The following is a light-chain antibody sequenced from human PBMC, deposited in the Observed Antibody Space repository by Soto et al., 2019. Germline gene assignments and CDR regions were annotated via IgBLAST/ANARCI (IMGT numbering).Light chain of an antibody. CDR3: QQYGSSPPIT. J-gene: IGKJ5*01. CDR1: QSVRSSY. Sequence: EIVLTQSPGTLSLSPGERATFSCRASQSVRSSYLAWFQQKPGQTPSLLIYGASRRATGIPDRFSGSGSGTDFTLIISRLEPEDFAVYYCQQYGSSPPITFGQGTRLEIK. V-gene: IGKV3-20*01. CDR2: GAS.